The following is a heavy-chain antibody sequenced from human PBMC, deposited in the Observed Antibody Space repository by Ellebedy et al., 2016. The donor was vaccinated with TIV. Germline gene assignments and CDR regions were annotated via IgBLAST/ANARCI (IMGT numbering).Heavy chain of an antibody. V-gene: IGHV3-23*01. CDR2: ISLDSAYI. CDR3: VPGVKTSTFGD. D-gene: IGHD2-8*01. CDR1: GFTFSRTG. Sequence: GGSLRLXCAGSGFTFSRTGMGWVRQAPGKGPEWVSLISLDSAYIYYADSVRGRFTISRDNSRNTLYVQMNSLRADDTAIYYCVPGVKTSTFGDWGQGNLVTVSS. J-gene: IGHJ4*02.